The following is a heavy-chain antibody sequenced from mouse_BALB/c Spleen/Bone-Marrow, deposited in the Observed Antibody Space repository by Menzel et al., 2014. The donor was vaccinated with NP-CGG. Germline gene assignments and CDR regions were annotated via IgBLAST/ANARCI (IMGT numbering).Heavy chain of an antibody. CDR3: ARPDSSSGYFDY. V-gene: IGHV5-17*02. J-gene: IGHJ2*01. Sequence: EVHLVESGGGLVRPGGSRKLSCAASGFTFSSFAMHWVRQAPEKGLEWVAYISSGSSTIYYADTVMGRFTISRDNPKNTLFLQMTSLRSEDTAMYYCARPDSSSGYFDYWGQGTTLTVSS. D-gene: IGHD1-1*01. CDR2: ISSGSSTI. CDR1: GFTFSSFA.